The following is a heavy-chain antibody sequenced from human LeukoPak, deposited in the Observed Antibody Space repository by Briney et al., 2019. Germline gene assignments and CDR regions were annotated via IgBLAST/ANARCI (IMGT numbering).Heavy chain of an antibody. D-gene: IGHD6-13*01. CDR1: GYTFIGNY. J-gene: IGHJ4*02. CDR2: MNPKSGGT. V-gene: IGHV1-2*02. CDR3: ARLRDSSPPGDFHF. Sequence: AAVQVSCKASGYTFIGNYLHWVRQAPRQGLEWMGWMNPKSGGTNYLQKFQGRVTMTRHTSITTAYMELIRLKSDDTAVYYCARLRDSSPPGDFHFWGRGTLVTVFS.